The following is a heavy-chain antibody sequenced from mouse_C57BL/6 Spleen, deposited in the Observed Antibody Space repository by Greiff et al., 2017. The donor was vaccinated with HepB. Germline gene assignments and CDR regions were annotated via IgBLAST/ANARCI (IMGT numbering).Heavy chain of an antibody. CDR2: INPSNGGT. D-gene: IGHD1-1*01. Sequence: QVHVKQPGTELVKPGASVKLSCKASGYTFTSYWMHWVKQRPGQGLEWIGNINPSNGGTNYNEKFKSKATLTVDKSSSTAYMQLSSLTSEDSAVYYCAREDYYGSREGFDYWGQGTTLTVSS. CDR1: GYTFTSYW. CDR3: AREDYYGSREGFDY. V-gene: IGHV1-53*01. J-gene: IGHJ2*01.